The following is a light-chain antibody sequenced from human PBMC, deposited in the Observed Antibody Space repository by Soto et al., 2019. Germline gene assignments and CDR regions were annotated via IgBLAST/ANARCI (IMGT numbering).Light chain of an antibody. CDR2: DVS. Sequence: SQSPSTLSASIGDRVTITCRASQSISTWLAWYQQKPGKAPKLLMYDVSSLDSGVPSRFSGSGSGTEFTLTISSLQPDDFATYYCLQDYNYPRTFAQGTKVAIK. J-gene: IGKJ1*01. V-gene: IGKV1-5*01. CDR1: QSISTW. CDR3: LQDYNYPRT.